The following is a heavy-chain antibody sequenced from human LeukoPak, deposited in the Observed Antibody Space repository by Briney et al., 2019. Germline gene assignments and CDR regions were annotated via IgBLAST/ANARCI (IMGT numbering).Heavy chain of an antibody. J-gene: IGHJ3*02. Sequence: PGRSLRLSCAASGFTFSSYGMHWVRQAPGKGLEWVAVISYDGSNKYYADSVKGRFTISRDNSKNTLYLQMNSLRAEDTAVYYCAKIPQTTMVRGPDAFDIWGQGTMVTVSS. V-gene: IGHV3-30*18. CDR1: GFTFSSYG. CDR2: ISYDGSNK. CDR3: AKIPQTTMVRGPDAFDI. D-gene: IGHD3-10*01.